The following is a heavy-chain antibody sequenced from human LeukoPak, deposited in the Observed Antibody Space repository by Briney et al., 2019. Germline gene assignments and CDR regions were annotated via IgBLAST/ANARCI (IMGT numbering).Heavy chain of an antibody. CDR1: GFTFSNYA. Sequence: PGGSLRLSCTASGFTFSNYAMTWVRQAPGKGLEWVASIRGGGDTKYYADSVKGRFTISRDNSKNTLSLQMNSLRGEDTAVYYCSGDPNGDYVGAFDMWGPGTMVTVSS. CDR3: SGDPNGDYVGAFDM. D-gene: IGHD4-17*01. CDR2: IRGGGDTK. V-gene: IGHV3-23*01. J-gene: IGHJ3*02.